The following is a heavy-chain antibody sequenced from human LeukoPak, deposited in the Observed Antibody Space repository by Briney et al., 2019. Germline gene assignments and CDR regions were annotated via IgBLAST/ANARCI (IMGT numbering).Heavy chain of an antibody. CDR3: ARRSGYDSLDY. Sequence: PSETLSLTCTVSGGSISSYYWSWIRQPPGKGLEWIGYIYYSGSTNYNPSLKSRVTISVDTSKNQFSLKLSSATAADTAVYYCARRSGYDSLDYWGQGTLVTVSS. D-gene: IGHD5-12*01. V-gene: IGHV4-59*01. CDR1: GGSISSYY. J-gene: IGHJ4*02. CDR2: IYYSGST.